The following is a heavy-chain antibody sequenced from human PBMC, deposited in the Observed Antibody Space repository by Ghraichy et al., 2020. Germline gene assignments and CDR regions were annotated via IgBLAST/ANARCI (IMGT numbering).Heavy chain of an antibody. D-gene: IGHD1-14*01. J-gene: IGHJ4*02. CDR2: ILAGGSP. CDR1: GFSFRGFT. CDR3: AKDMTPDGRWDIDY. Sequence: GGSLRLSCAASGFSFRGFTINWVRQAPGRGLEWVSGILAGGSPYYADSVKGRFTVYRDNSKNTVYLQLNSVRAEDTAIYYCAKDMTPDGRWDIDYWGQGTQVSVSS. V-gene: IGHV3-23*01.